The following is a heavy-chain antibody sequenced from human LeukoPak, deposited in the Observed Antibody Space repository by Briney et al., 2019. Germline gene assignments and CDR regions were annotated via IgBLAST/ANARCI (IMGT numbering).Heavy chain of an antibody. CDR1: GFTSIGHA. J-gene: IGHJ4*02. D-gene: IGHD2-2*01. Sequence: AGGSLRLSCAASGFTSIGHAMGWVRQAPGQRLEWVSGILGSGGDTYYADSVQGRFTISRDDSKNTIYLEMNSLRVEDTAVYYCAKRGRDLLLCHFDSWGQGTLVTVSS. CDR3: AKRGRDLLLCHFDS. V-gene: IGHV3-23*01. CDR2: ILGSGGDT.